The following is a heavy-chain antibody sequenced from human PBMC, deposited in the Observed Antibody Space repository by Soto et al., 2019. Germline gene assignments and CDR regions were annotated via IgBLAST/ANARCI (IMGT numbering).Heavy chain of an antibody. V-gene: IGHV1-2*02. J-gene: IGHJ6*02. CDR2: INPNSGDT. CDR1: RYIFTGYY. Sequence: ASVKVSCKTSRYIFTGYYMHWVRQAPGQGLEWMGWINPNSGDTNYAQRFKGRVSMTSDTSINTAYLELSRLRPGDTAVFFCARSHSAYHYHAMDAWGQGTTV. CDR3: ARSHSAYHYHAMDA.